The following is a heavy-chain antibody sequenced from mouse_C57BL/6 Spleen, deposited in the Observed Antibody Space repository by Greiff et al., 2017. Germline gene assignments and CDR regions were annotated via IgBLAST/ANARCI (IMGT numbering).Heavy chain of an antibody. CDR3: ARSGYCGSPGARDY. D-gene: IGHD1-1*01. Sequence: VQLQQSGPELVKPGASVKISCKASGYSFTDYHMNWVKQSNGKSLEWIGVINPNYGTTRYNQKFKGKATLTVDQSSSTAYMQLNSLTSEDSAVYYCARSGYCGSPGARDYWGQGTSVPVSS. CDR1: GYSFTDYH. CDR2: INPNYGTT. J-gene: IGHJ4*01. V-gene: IGHV1-39*01.